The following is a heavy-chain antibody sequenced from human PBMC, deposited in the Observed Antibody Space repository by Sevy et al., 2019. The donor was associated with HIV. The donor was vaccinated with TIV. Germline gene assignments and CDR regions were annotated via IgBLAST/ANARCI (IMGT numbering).Heavy chain of an antibody. CDR3: ARGPVGMATISYYFDY. CDR2: INHSGST. CDR1: GGSFSGYY. V-gene: IGHV4-34*01. D-gene: IGHD2-21*01. Sequence: SETLSLTCAVYGGSFSGYYWSWIRQPPGKGLEWIGEINHSGSTNYNPSLKSRVTISVDTSKNQFSLKLSSVTAADTAVYYCARGPVGMATISYYFDYWGQGTLVTVSS. J-gene: IGHJ4*02.